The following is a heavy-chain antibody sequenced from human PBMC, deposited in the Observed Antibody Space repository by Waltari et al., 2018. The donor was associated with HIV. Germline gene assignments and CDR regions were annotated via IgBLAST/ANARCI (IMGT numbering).Heavy chain of an antibody. CDR2: INTNTGNP. CDR3: ARGSYCGGDCYSGGDWFEP. V-gene: IGHV7-4-1*02. J-gene: IGHJ5*02. D-gene: IGHD2-21*02. CDR1: GYTFINYA. Sequence: QVQLVQSGSELKKPGASVNVFCKASGYTFINYAMNWGRQAPGQGLEWRGWINTNTGNPTDAQGFTGRFVFALDTSVRTADRQISSLKAEDTDVYYCARGSYCGGDCYSGGDWFEPRGQGTLVTVSS.